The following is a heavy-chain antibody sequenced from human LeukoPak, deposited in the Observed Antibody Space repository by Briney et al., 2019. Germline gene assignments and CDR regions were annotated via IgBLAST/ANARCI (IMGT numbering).Heavy chain of an antibody. V-gene: IGHV4-34*01. CDR2: INHSGST. Sequence: PGGSLRLSCEASGFTFSNYAVSWVRQPPGKGLEWIGEINHSGSTNYNPSLKSRVTISVDTSKNQFSLKLSSVTAADTAVYYCARGLLKYSSSSFDPWGQGTLVTVSS. CDR3: ARGLLKYSSSSFDP. D-gene: IGHD6-6*01. CDR1: GFTFSNYA. J-gene: IGHJ5*02.